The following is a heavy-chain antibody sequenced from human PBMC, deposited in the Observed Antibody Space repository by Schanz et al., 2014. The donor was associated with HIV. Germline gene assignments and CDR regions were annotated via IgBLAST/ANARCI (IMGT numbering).Heavy chain of an antibody. Sequence: QVQLVQSGAEMKKPGASVRVSCKASGYTFTSYGVSWVRQAPGQGLEWMGWISAYNGNTNYAQKFQGRVTMTTDTSTSTAYMELRNLSSDDTAVYYCAGDLRVVPAASDNWFDPWGQGTLVTVSS. CDR3: AGDLRVVPAASDNWFDP. V-gene: IGHV1-18*01. CDR1: GYTFTSYG. J-gene: IGHJ5*02. D-gene: IGHD2-2*01. CDR2: ISAYNGNT.